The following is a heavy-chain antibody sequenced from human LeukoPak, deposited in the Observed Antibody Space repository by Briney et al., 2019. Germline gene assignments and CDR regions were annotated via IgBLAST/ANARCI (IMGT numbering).Heavy chain of an antibody. Sequence: GGSLRLSCAASGFTFSSYGMHWVRQAPGKGLEWVAFIRYDGSNKYYADSVKGRFTISRDNSKNTLYLQMNSLRTEDTAVYYCAKDGGYCSSTSCYPNSEYFDYWGQGTLVTVSS. CDR3: AKDGGYCSSTSCYPNSEYFDY. CDR2: IRYDGSNK. CDR1: GFTFSSYG. V-gene: IGHV3-30*02. D-gene: IGHD2-2*03. J-gene: IGHJ4*02.